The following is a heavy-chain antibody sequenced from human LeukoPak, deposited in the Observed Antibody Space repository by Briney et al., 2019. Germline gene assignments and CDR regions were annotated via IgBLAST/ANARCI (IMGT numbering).Heavy chain of an antibody. D-gene: IGHD2-2*03. CDR2: FSLDSDNV. Sequence: GGSLRLSCGASGFTFHEKYAMHWVRQAPGKGLEWVSGFSLDSDNVGYADSVRGRFTVSRDRAKNSLYLQMNYLRPEDTALYFCTKDMDPGGINVWGQGTTVIVSS. CDR3: TKDMDPGGINV. V-gene: IGHV3-9*01. J-gene: IGHJ6*02. CDR1: GFTFHEKYA.